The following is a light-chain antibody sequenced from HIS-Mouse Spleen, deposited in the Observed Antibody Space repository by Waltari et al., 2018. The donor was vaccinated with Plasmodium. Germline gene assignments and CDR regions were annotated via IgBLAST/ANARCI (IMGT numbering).Light chain of an antibody. V-gene: IGLV2-11*01. J-gene: IGLJ1*01. Sequence: QSALTQPRSVSGSPGQSVTISCTGTSSDVGGYNYVSWYQQPPGKAPKLMIYDVSKRPSGVTVRFSGSKSGNTASLTISGLQAEDEADYYCCSYAGSYTYVFGTGTKVTVL. CDR2: DVS. CDR3: CSYAGSYTYV. CDR1: SSDVGGYNY.